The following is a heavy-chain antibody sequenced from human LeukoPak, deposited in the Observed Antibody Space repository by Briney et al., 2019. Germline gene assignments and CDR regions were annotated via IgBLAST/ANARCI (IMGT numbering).Heavy chain of an antibody. CDR1: GFTLSSLW. Sequence: GGSLRLSCAASGFTLSSLWMSWVRQAPGKGLEWVSSINPLGSDTRYAESARGRFTISRDNARNSLFLQMNSLTVEDTATYYCAGEPRQLAYWGQGTLVTVSS. V-gene: IGHV3-7*03. CDR3: AGEPRQLAY. D-gene: IGHD6-6*01. J-gene: IGHJ4*02. CDR2: INPLGSDT.